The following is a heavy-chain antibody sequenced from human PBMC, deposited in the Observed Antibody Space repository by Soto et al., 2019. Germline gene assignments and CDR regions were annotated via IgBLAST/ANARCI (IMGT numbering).Heavy chain of an antibody. CDR2: TSPTGGST. V-gene: IGHV3-23*01. CDR3: AKKYTTSSSRGFDS. D-gene: IGHD6-6*01. J-gene: IGHJ5*01. Sequence: GGSLRLSCAASGFTFNNYAMNWVRQAPGKGLEWVASTSPTGGSTHYADSVKGRFTISRDNSKNTLYLQMNSLRAEDTALYYCAKKYTTSSSRGFDSWGQGTLVTVSS. CDR1: GFTFNNYA.